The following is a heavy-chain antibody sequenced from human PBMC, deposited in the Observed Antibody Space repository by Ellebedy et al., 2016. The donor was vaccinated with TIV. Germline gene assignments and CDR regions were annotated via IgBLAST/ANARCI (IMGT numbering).Heavy chain of an antibody. D-gene: IGHD7-27*01. Sequence: GGSLRLSCAASGFTFSDHYVSWIRQAPGKGLEWISYISGSGTYSIYADSVKGRFTISRDNAKNSLYLQMNNLTDADTAVYYCVRNWGSDYWGQGTLVTVSS. CDR3: VRNWGSDY. CDR1: GFTFSDHY. V-gene: IGHV3-11*06. CDR2: ISGSGTYS. J-gene: IGHJ4*02.